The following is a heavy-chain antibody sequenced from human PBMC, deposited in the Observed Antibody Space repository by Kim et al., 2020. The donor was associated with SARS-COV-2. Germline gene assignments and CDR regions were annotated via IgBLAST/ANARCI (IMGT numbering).Heavy chain of an antibody. CDR2: ISYSGST. Sequence: SETLSLTCTVSGGSISSGDYYWSWIRQPPGKGLEWIGYISYSGSTYYNPSLKSRVTISVDTSKNQFSLKLNFVTAADTAVYYCARAEGDYGDYDGAFDIWGQGTMVTVSS. CDR1: GGSISSGDYY. J-gene: IGHJ3*02. CDR3: ARAEGDYGDYDGAFDI. V-gene: IGHV4-30-4*01. D-gene: IGHD4-17*01.